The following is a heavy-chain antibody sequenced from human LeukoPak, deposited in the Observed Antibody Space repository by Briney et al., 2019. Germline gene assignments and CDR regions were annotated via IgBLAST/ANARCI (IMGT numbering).Heavy chain of an antibody. CDR1: GFTFSSYW. CDR2: INTDGSST. V-gene: IGHV3-74*01. CDR3: ATDRSSIAVRPH. J-gene: IGHJ4*02. Sequence: GGSLRLSCAASGFTFSSYWMHWVRQAPRKGLVWVSRINTDGSSTNYADSVKGRFTISRDNAKNTLYLQMNSLRAEDTAVYYCATDRSSIAVRPHWGQGTLVTVSS. D-gene: IGHD6-6*01.